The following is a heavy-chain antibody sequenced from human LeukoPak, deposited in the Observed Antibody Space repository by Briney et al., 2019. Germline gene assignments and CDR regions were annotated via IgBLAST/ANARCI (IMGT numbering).Heavy chain of an antibody. CDR1: GFTVSSNY. Sequence: GGSLRLSCAASGFTVSSNYMSWVRQAPGKGLEWVSVIYSGGSTYYADSVKGRFTFSRDNSKNTVYLQMNSLRAEDTAVYYCARRRYSGSSQHFDYWGQGTLVTVSS. J-gene: IGHJ4*02. D-gene: IGHD1-26*01. CDR2: IYSGGST. V-gene: IGHV3-66*01. CDR3: ARRRYSGSSQHFDY.